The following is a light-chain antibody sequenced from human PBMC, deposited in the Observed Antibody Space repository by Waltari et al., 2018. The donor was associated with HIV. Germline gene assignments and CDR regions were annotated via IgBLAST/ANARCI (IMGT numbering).Light chain of an antibody. V-gene: IGKV1-39*01. J-gene: IGKJ5*01. CDR1: QTIKNN. CDR2: GAS. Sequence: DIQMTQSPSSLSASVGDRVSITCRVSQTIKNNLNWYRQTPGKAPKLLIFGASNLQSGVPSRFTGTGSGTYFTLTVSSLQPEDFATYYCQQTYMTPQTFGQGTRLEIK. CDR3: QQTYMTPQT.